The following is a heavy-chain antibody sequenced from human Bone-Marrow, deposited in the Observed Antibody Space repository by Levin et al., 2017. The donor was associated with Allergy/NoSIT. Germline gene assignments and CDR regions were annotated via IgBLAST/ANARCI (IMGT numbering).Heavy chain of an antibody. Sequence: GESLKISCAASGFTFSSYAMSWVRQAPGKGLEWVSAISGNGVNAYYVGSVKGRFTISRDNSKNTLFLQMNSLRAEDTAVYYCAKDIGSGGGSCFSDWGQGTLVTVSS. CDR1: GFTFSSYA. J-gene: IGHJ4*02. D-gene: IGHD2-15*01. CDR2: ISGNGVNA. V-gene: IGHV3-23*01. CDR3: AKDIGSGGGSCFSD.